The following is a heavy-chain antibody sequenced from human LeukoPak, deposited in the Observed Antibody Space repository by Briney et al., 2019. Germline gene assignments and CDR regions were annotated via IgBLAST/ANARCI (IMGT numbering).Heavy chain of an antibody. Sequence: SETLSLTCTVSGGSISSSSYYWGWIRQPPGKGLEWIGSIYYSGSTYYNPSLKSRVTISVDTSKNQFSLKLSSVTAADTAVYYCAREKLGYSYGSDGMDVWGQGTTVTVSS. J-gene: IGHJ6*02. V-gene: IGHV4-39*07. CDR3: AREKLGYSYGSDGMDV. CDR2: IYYSGST. CDR1: GGSISSSSYY. D-gene: IGHD5-18*01.